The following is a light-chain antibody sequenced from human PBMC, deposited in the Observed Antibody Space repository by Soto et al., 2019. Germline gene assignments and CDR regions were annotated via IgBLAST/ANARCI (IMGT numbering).Light chain of an antibody. CDR3: CSFAPGIAFYA. CDR1: SSDVGSSNL. V-gene: IGLV2-23*01. CDR2: EGS. Sequence: QSVLTQPASVSASPGQSITISCTGTSSDVGSSNLVSWYQHHPGKAPKLIIYEGSRRPSGVSGRFSGSKSGNTASLTISGLPADDEADYYCCSFAPGIAFYAFGTGNKVPVL. J-gene: IGLJ1*01.